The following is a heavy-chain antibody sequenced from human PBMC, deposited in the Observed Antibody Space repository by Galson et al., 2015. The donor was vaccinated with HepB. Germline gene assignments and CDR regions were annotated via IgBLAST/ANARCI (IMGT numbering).Heavy chain of an antibody. V-gene: IGHV3-30*18. Sequence: SLRLSCAASGFTFSSYGMHWVRQAPGKGLEWVAVISYDGSNKYYADSVKGRFTISRDNSKNTLYLQMNSLRAEDTAVYYCAKDLELRSYYYYGMDVWGQGTTVTVSS. CDR2: ISYDGSNK. D-gene: IGHD1-7*01. J-gene: IGHJ6*02. CDR3: AKDLELRSYYYYGMDV. CDR1: GFTFSSYG.